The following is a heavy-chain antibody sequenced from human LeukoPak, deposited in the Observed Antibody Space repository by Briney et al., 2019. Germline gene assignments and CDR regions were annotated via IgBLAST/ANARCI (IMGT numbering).Heavy chain of an antibody. V-gene: IGHV3-74*01. CDR2: INGDGSWT. D-gene: IGHD2-2*01. CDR3: VSFYETY. CDR1: GDYW. J-gene: IGHJ4*02. Sequence: GGSLRLSCAASGDYWMHWVRQAPGKGLVGVSDINGDGSWTTYADSVKGRFTISKDNAKNTVYLQMNNLRAEDTAVYYCVSFYETYWGRGTLVTVSS.